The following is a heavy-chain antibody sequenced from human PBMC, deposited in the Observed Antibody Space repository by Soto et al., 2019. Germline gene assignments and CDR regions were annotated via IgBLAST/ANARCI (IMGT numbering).Heavy chain of an antibody. CDR1: GGSISSYY. CDR2: IYYSGST. Sequence: ETLSLTCTVSGGSISSYYWSWIRQPPGKGLEWIGYIYYSGSTNYNPSLKSRVTISVDTSKNQFSLKLSSVTAADTAVYYCARSRYFDWLGYFDYWGQGTLVTVSS. D-gene: IGHD3-9*01. V-gene: IGHV4-59*08. J-gene: IGHJ4*02. CDR3: ARSRYFDWLGYFDY.